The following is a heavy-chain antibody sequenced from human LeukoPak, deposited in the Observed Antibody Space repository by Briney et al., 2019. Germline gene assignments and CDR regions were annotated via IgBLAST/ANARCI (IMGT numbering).Heavy chain of an antibody. D-gene: IGHD6-19*01. CDR2: ISGSGGSS. J-gene: IGHJ6*02. V-gene: IGHV3-23*01. Sequence: GGSLRLSCAASGFTTSSYAMSWVRQAPGKGLEWVSAISGSGGSSYYAGSVKGRFTISRDNSKNTLYLQMNSLRAEDTAVYYCARSSGWSIHYGMDVWGQGTTVTVSS. CDR3: ARSSGWSIHYGMDV. CDR1: GFTTSSYA.